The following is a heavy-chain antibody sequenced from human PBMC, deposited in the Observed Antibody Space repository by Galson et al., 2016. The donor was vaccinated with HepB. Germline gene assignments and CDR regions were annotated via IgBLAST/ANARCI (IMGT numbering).Heavy chain of an antibody. CDR1: GFTFRNYG. V-gene: IGHV3-30*18. CDR2: ISYDGSNK. D-gene: IGHD5-12*01. J-gene: IGHJ4*02. CDR3: AKWGGSGYDWARLDY. Sequence: SLRLSCAASGFTFRNYGMHWVRQAPGKGLEWVAVISYDGSNKYYADSVKGRFTISRDNSKNALYLQMNSLRAEDTAVYYCAKWGGSGYDWARLDYWGQGTLVTVSS.